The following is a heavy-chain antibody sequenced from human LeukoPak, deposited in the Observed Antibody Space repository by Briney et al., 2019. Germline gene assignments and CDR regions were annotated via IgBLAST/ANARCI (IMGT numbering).Heavy chain of an antibody. D-gene: IGHD3-9*01. CDR2: ISAYNGNT. Sequence: ASVKVSCKASGYTFTSYGISWVRQAPGQGLEWMGWISAYNGNTNYAQKLQGRVTMTTDTSTSTAYMELRSLRSDDTAVYYCARLYYDILTGYYPPNYYYYYMDVWGKGTTVTISS. CDR1: GYTFTSYG. V-gene: IGHV1-18*01. J-gene: IGHJ6*03. CDR3: ARLYYDILTGYYPPNYYYYYMDV.